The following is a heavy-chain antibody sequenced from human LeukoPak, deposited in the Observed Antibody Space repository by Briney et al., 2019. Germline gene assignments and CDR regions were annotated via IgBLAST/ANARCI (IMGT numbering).Heavy chain of an antibody. D-gene: IGHD6-13*01. J-gene: IGHJ4*02. CDR2: IIPILGIS. V-gene: IGHV1-69*04. CDR1: GGTFSSYT. Sequence: ASVKVSCKATGGTFSSYTFSWVRQAPGQGLAWMGRIIPILGISNYAQKFQGRVTITADKSTSTAYMELSSLRSEDTAVYYCARDRVNSSSWFRLPDYWGQGTLVTVSS. CDR3: ARDRVNSSSWFRLPDY.